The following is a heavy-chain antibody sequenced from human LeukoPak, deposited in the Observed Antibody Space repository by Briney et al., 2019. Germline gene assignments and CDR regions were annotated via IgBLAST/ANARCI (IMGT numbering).Heavy chain of an antibody. V-gene: IGHV3-49*04. Sequence: PGRSLRLTCTASGFTFGDSAMSWVRQAPGEGLEWVGFIRSKHYGGTTEYAESVKGRFTISRDDSKSIAYLQMNSLKTEDTAVYYCIRTTYSSAWFLDYWGQGTLVTVSS. J-gene: IGHJ4*02. D-gene: IGHD6-19*01. CDR3: IRTTYSSAWFLDY. CDR2: IRSKHYGGTT. CDR1: GFTFGDSA.